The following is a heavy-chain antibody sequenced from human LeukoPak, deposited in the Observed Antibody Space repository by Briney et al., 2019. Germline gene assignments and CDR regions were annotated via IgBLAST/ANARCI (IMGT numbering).Heavy chain of an antibody. CDR3: ASQITIIEEGAFDI. V-gene: IGHV1-69*13. Sequence: VKLSSKASGGTFNRYAISWVRQAPGQGHGWMGGIIPIIGTVNYAQKFQGRVTITADESTSTAYMELSSLRSEDTAVYYCASQITIIEEGAFDIWGQGTMVTVSS. J-gene: IGHJ3*02. D-gene: IGHD3-22*01. CDR1: GGTFNRYA. CDR2: IIPIIGTV.